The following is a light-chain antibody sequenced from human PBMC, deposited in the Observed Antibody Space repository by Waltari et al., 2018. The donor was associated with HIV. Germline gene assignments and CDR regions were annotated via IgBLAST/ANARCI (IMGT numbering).Light chain of an antibody. CDR2: YNN. Sequence: QSVLTQPRSASGTPGQGVTIPCSGSTANIGSTSVIWYQQFPGEAPKLLIYYNNQRPSGVPDRFSGSKSGTSASLAFSGLQSEDEADYYCETWDSSLNAVVFGGGTKLTVL. J-gene: IGLJ2*01. CDR3: ETWDSSLNAVV. V-gene: IGLV1-44*01. CDR1: TANIGSTS.